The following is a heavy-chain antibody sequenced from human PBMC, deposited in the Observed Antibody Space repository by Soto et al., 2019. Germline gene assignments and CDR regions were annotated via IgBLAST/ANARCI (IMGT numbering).Heavy chain of an antibody. CDR2: FDPEDGET. V-gene: IGHV1-24*01. CDR3: ATQGYCTNGVCRTNYYCYGMDV. J-gene: IGHJ6*01. CDR1: GYTLTELS. D-gene: IGHD2-8*01. Sequence: QVQLVQSGAEVKKPGASVKVSCKVSGYTLTELSMHWVRQAPGKGLEWMGGFDPEDGETIYAQKFPGRVTMTEDTSTDTAYMELSSLRSEDTDVYYCATQGYCTNGVCRTNYYCYGMDVWGQGTTVTVSS.